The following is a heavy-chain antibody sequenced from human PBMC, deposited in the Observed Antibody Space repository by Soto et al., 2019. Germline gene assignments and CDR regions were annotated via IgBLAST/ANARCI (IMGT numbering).Heavy chain of an antibody. CDR2: IIPILGIA. CDR3: ATSNVLLWFGELFVGDYYYGMDV. D-gene: IGHD3-10*01. V-gene: IGHV1-69*02. Sequence: SVKVSCKASGGTFSSHTIYWVRQAPGQGLEWMGRIIPILGIADDAQKFQGRVTMTRDTSTSTVYMELSSLRSEDTVVYYCATSNVLLWFGELFVGDYYYGMDVWGQGTTVTVSS. J-gene: IGHJ6*02. CDR1: GGTFSSHT.